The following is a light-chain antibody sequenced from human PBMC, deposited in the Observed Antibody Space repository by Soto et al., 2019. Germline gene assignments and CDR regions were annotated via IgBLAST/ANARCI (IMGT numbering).Light chain of an antibody. CDR1: TXDVGGYNY. Sequence: QSVLTQPPSASGSPGQSVTISCTGTTXDVGGYNYVSWYQQYPDKAPKLIMYDVSKRPSGVPDRFTGSKSGNTASLTVSGLQAEDEADYYCNSYGGSDNYVFGTGTKVTVL. CDR2: DVS. CDR3: NSYGGSDNYV. V-gene: IGLV2-8*01. J-gene: IGLJ1*01.